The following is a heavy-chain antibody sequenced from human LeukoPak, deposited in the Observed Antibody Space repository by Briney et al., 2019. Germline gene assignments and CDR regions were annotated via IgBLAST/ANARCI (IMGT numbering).Heavy chain of an antibody. CDR1: RGSISNYY. J-gene: IGHJ4*02. CDR3: ARQGSAMAPFDY. D-gene: IGHD5-18*01. Sequence: SETLSLTCIVSRGSISNYYWSWIRQPPGKGLEWIGYIYYSGSTQYNPSLKSRVTISVDTSKNQFSLKLNSVTAADTAVYYCARQGSAMAPFDYWGQGTLVTVSS. V-gene: IGHV4-59*08. CDR2: IYYSGST.